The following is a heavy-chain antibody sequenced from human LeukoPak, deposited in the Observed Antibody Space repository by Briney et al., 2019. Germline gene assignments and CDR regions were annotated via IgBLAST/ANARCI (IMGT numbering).Heavy chain of an antibody. Sequence: GGSLRLSCTGSGFAFTNAWMTWVRQAPGKGLGWVGHIKSTTDGGTIDYAAPVEGRFTISRDESKNMIYLQMTNLKTEDTAVYYCTTKLGFIYGEDFWGQGTLVTVSS. V-gene: IGHV3-15*01. D-gene: IGHD4/OR15-4a*01. CDR3: TTKLGFIYGEDF. J-gene: IGHJ4*02. CDR2: IKSTTDGGTI. CDR1: GFAFTNAW.